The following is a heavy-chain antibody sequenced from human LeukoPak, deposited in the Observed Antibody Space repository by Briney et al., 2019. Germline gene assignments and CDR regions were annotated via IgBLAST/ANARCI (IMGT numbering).Heavy chain of an antibody. J-gene: IGHJ6*03. CDR3: ARVLGYCSSTSCYGYYYYYMDV. D-gene: IGHD2-2*01. Sequence: SETLSLTCTVSGGSISSYYWTWIRQPPGKGLEWLGYIYYSGSTNYNPSLKSRVTISLDTSKNQFSLRLTFVTAADTAVYYCARVLGYCSSTSCYGYYYYYMDVWGKGTTVTVSS. V-gene: IGHV4-59*01. CDR1: GGSISSYY. CDR2: IYYSGST.